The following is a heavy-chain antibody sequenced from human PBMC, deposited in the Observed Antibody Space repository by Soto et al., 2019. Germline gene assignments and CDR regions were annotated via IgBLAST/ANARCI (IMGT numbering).Heavy chain of an antibody. CDR1: GDSFSSYY. CDR3: AALDGALDY. J-gene: IGHJ4*02. CDR2: IFHTGNT. V-gene: IGHV4-59*01. Sequence: LSLTCTVSGDSFSSYYWTWTRQPPGKRLEWVAYIFHTGNTNYNPSLKSRVTISVDTSKNQFSLKLRSVTPADTAVYYCAALDGALDYWGPGTLVTVSS. D-gene: IGHD3-10*01.